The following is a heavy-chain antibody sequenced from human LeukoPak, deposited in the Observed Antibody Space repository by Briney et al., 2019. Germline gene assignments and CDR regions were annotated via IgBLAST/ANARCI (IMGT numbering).Heavy chain of an antibody. Sequence: GGSLRLSCAASGFTFSSYWMSWVRQAPGKGLEWVANIKQDGSEKYYVDSVKGRFTISRDNAKNSLYLQMSSLRAEDTAVYYCARSRYYDFWSGYYDDAKPDDYWGQGTLVTVSS. CDR2: IKQDGSEK. CDR1: GFTFSSYW. D-gene: IGHD3-3*01. J-gene: IGHJ4*02. CDR3: ARSRYYDFWSGYYDDAKPDDY. V-gene: IGHV3-7*01.